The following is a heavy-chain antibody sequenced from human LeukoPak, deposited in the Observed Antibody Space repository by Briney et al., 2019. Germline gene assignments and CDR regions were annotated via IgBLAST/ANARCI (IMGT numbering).Heavy chain of an antibody. CDR2: ISSKANSYAT. J-gene: IGHJ5*02. D-gene: IGHD5-24*01. CDR1: GFTFSGSA. V-gene: IGHV3-73*01. CDR3: TPYRDRNWFDP. Sequence: GGSLKLSCAASGFTFSGSALHWVRQASGKGLEWVGRISSKANSYATTYAASVNGRFTISRDDSKNTAYLQMNSLKTADTAVYYCTPYRDRNWFDPWGQGTLVTVSS.